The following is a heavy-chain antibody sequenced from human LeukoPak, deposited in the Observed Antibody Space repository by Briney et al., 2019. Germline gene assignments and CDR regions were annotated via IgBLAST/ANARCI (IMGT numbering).Heavy chain of an antibody. D-gene: IGHD2-15*01. CDR3: AKDRLGGHHYYYYVDV. V-gene: IGHV3-30*02. J-gene: IGHJ6*03. Sequence: GGSLRLSCEASGFTFGSYAMYWVRQAPGKGLEWVAFIWYDGGSEFYADSVKGRFTISRDNSQNVLYLQVNSLRAEDTAVYYCAKDRLGGHHYYYYVDVWGKGTTVIVSS. CDR2: IWYDGGSE. CDR1: GFTFGSYA.